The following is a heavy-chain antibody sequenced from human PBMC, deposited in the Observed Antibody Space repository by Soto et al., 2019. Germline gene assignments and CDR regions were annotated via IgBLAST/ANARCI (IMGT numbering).Heavy chain of an antibody. D-gene: IGHD3-22*01. CDR2: IDPSDSQT. J-gene: IGHJ4*02. V-gene: IGHV5-10-1*01. CDR1: GYSFAGYW. CDR3: ARQIYDSDTGPNFQYYFDS. Sequence: PGESLKISCKGSGYSFAGYWITWVRQKPGKGLEWMGRIDPSDSQTYYSPSFRGHVTISATKSITTVFLQWSSLRASDTAMYYCARQIYDSDTGPNFQYYFDSWRQRTPVTVPS.